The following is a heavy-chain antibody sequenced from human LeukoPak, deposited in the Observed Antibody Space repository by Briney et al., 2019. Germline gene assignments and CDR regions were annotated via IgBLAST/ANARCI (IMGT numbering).Heavy chain of an antibody. J-gene: IGHJ2*01. Sequence: GGSLRLSCAASGFTFSGYSMNWLRQAPGKGLEWISYIDNDSGTIYYADSVKGRFTISRDNDKDSLYLQMNSLRVEDTAVYYCARDRAAPTWYFDLWGRGTLVSVS. V-gene: IGHV3-48*01. CDR1: GFTFSGYS. D-gene: IGHD2-15*01. CDR3: ARDRAAPTWYFDL. CDR2: IDNDSGTI.